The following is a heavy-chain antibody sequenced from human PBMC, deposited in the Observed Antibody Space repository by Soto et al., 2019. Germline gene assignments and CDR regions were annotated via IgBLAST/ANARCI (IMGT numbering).Heavy chain of an antibody. CDR3: ARDPTVTRRGNGMDV. V-gene: IGHV4-31*03. Sequence: SETLSLTCTVSGGSISSGGYYWSWIRQHPGKGLEWIGYIYCSGSTYYNPSLKSRVTISVDTSKNQFSLKLSSVTAADTAVYYCARDPTVTRRGNGMDVWGQGTTVTVSS. D-gene: IGHD4-17*01. CDR1: GGSISSGGYY. CDR2: IYCSGST. J-gene: IGHJ6*02.